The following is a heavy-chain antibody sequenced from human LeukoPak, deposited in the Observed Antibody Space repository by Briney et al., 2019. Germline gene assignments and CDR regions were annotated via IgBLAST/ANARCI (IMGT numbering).Heavy chain of an antibody. Sequence: PGGSLRLSCAASGFTFSSYEMNWVRQAPGKGLEWVSYISSSGSTIYYADSVKGRFTISRDNAKNSLYLQMNSLRAEDTAVYYCARIGPDYYHDSSGYSVDYWGQGTLVTVSS. CDR2: ISSSGSTI. V-gene: IGHV3-48*03. J-gene: IGHJ4*02. CDR1: GFTFSSYE. CDR3: ARIGPDYYHDSSGYSVDY. D-gene: IGHD3-22*01.